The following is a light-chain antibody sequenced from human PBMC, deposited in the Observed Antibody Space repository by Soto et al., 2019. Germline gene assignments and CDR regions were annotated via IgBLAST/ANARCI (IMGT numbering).Light chain of an antibody. CDR1: QTISGNS. V-gene: IGKV3-20*01. J-gene: IGKJ1*01. CDR2: GAS. CDR3: QQYETSPRA. Sequence: IILTQSPGTLSLSPGERATLSCRANQTISGNSLAWYQQRPGQSPRLLIYGASSRATGIPDRFVGSGSGRDFTLTISRLEPDDLAVYYCQQYETSPRAFGQGTKVEIK.